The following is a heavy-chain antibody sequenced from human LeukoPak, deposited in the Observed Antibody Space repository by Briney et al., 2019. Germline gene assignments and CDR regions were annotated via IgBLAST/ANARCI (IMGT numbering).Heavy chain of an antibody. CDR1: GFTFTTSW. J-gene: IGHJ4*02. CDR2: IKQDGSEK. CDR3: ARDSLSGWYGVSYYFDY. D-gene: IGHD6-19*01. Sequence: PGGSRRLSCAASGFTFTTSWMTWIRQAPGTGLEWLANIKQDGSEKYYVDSVKGRFTISRDNAKNSLYLQMNSLRAEDTAVYYCARDSLSGWYGVSYYFDYWGQGTLVTVSS. V-gene: IGHV3-7*01.